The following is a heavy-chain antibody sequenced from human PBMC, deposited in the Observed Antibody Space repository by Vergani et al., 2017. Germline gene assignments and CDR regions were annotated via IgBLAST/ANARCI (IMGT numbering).Heavy chain of an antibody. CDR3: AKDQSYCSSTSCDAFDI. CDR1: GFTFSSYA. CDR2: ISGSGGST. Sequence: VQLLQSGGGLVQPGGSLRLSCAASGFTFSSYAMSWVRQAPGKGLEWVSAISGSGGSTYYADSVKGRFTISRDNSKNTLYLQMNSLRAEDTAVYYCAKDQSYCSSTSCDAFDIWGQGTMVTVAS. V-gene: IGHV3-23*01. D-gene: IGHD2-2*01. J-gene: IGHJ3*02.